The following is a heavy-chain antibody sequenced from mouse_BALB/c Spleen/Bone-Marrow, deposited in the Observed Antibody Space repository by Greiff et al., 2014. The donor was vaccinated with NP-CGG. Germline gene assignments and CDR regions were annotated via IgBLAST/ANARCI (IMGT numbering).Heavy chain of an antibody. CDR1: GYTFTDYA. CDR3: VRGKFITTVLATYWYFDV. Sequence: VQLQQSGAELVRPGVSVKISCKGSGYTFTDYAMHWVKQSHAKSLEWIGVISTYYGDASYNQKFRGKATMTVDKSSSTAYMELARLTSEDSAIYFCVRGKFITTVLATYWYFDVWGAGTTVTVSS. V-gene: IGHV1S137*01. D-gene: IGHD1-1*01. J-gene: IGHJ1*01. CDR2: ISTYYGDA.